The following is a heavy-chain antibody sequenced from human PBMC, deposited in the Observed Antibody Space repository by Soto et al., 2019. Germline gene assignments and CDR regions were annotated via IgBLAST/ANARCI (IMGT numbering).Heavy chain of an antibody. D-gene: IGHD2-2*01. J-gene: IGHJ6*03. Sequence: GGSLSLSCAASGFTFSDYYMSCIRQAPGKGLEWVSYISSSGSTIYYADSVKGRFTISRDNSKNTLYLQMNSLRAEDTAVYYCAKRTGIVVVPAANYYMDVWGKGTTVTVSS. CDR3: AKRTGIVVVPAANYYMDV. V-gene: IGHV3-11*01. CDR1: GFTFSDYY. CDR2: ISSSGSTI.